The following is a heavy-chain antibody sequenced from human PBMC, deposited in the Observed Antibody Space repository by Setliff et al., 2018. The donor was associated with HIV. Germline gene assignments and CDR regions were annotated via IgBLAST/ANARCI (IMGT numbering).Heavy chain of an antibody. CDR1: GYSFTSYW. J-gene: IGHJ3*02. CDR2: IHPGDSDI. Sequence: GESLKISCKGSGYSFTSYWIAWVRQMPGEGLEWMGIIHPGDSDIRYSPSFQGQVTISADKSSSTAYLQWSSLKASDTAMYYCANSHSAYFVDAFDIWGQGTMVTVS. CDR3: ANSHSAYFVDAFDI. V-gene: IGHV5-51*01. D-gene: IGHD3-22*01.